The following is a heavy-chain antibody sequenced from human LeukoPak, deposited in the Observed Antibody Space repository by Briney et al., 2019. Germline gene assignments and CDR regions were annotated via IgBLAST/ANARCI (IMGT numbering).Heavy chain of an antibody. J-gene: IGHJ4*02. CDR3: ARRWGGATSGFDY. CDR1: GGSISSNSYY. CDR2: IYYGGST. Sequence: PSETLSLTCTVSGGSISSNSYYWGWIRQPPGKGLEWIGSIYYGGSTYYNPSLKSRVTISVDTSKNQFSLKLSSVTAADTAVYYCARRWGGATSGFDYWGQGTLVTVSS. D-gene: IGHD1-26*01. V-gene: IGHV4-39*01.